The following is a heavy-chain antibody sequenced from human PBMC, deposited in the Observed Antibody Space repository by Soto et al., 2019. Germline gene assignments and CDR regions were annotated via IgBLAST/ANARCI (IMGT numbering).Heavy chain of an antibody. CDR2: ISYDGKDH. D-gene: IGHD3-16*01. CDR1: GFTFANYA. Sequence: QVQLVESGGGVVQPGRSLRLSCAATGFTFANYAMHWVRQAPGKGLEWLAVISYDGKDHFCADSVKGRFSISRDNSENTVFLQMNNVRPEDTATCYCATIWELFDYWGQGTLVTVSS. CDR3: ATIWELFDY. V-gene: IGHV3-30*03. J-gene: IGHJ4*02.